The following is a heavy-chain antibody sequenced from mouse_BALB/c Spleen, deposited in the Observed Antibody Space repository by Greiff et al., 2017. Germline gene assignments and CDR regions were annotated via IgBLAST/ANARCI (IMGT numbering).Heavy chain of an antibody. CDR3: ARSFHAMDY. J-gene: IGHJ4*01. V-gene: IGHV3-2*02. CDR2: ISYSGST. CDR1: GYSITSDYA. Sequence: EVQLQESGPGLVKPSQSLSLTCTVTGYSITSDYAWNWIRQFPGNKLEWMGYISYSGSTSYNPSLKSRISITRDTSKNQFFLQLNSVTTEDTATYYCARSFHAMDYWGQGTSVTVSS.